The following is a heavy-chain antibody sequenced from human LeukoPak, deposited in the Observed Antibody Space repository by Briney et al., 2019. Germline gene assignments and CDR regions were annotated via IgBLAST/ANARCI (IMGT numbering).Heavy chain of an antibody. CDR2: INPNSGGT. D-gene: IGHD4-23*01. CDR3: ARDGHGGNSFDF. J-gene: IGHJ4*02. V-gene: IGHV1-2*02. Sequence: ASVKVSCKASGYTFTGYYIHWVRQAPGQGPEWMGWINPNSGGTNYAQKFQGRVTMTRDTSISTAYMELSRLRSDDTAVYYCARDGHGGNSFDFWGQGTLVTVSS. CDR1: GYTFTGYY.